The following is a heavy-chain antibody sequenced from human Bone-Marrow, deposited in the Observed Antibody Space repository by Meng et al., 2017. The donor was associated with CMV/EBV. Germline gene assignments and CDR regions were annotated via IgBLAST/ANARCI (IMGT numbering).Heavy chain of an antibody. Sequence: GESLKISCATSGFTVRNYGMNWVRQAPGKGLEWVSVIFSGGNTYYADSVKGRFTISKDSSKNTLWLQMNSLRPEDTAVYYCTRDQGYCSSGLCYGGADYWGQGTLVTVSS. D-gene: IGHD2-2*01. CDR2: IFSGGNT. J-gene: IGHJ4*02. CDR1: GFTVRNYG. CDR3: TRDQGYCSSGLCYGGADY. V-gene: IGHV3-66*02.